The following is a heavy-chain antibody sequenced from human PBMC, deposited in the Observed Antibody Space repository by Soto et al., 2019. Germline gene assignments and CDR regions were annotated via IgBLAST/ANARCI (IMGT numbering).Heavy chain of an antibody. D-gene: IGHD6-13*01. J-gene: IGHJ6*03. V-gene: IGHV4-59*08. CDR2: IYYSGST. Sequence: SETLSLTCTVSGGSISSYYWSWIRQPPGKGLEWIGYIYYSGSTNYNPSLKSRVTISVDTSKNQFSLKLSSVTAADTAVYYCARQIAAAGTNKRDYYYYMDVWGKGTTVTVSS. CDR1: GGSISSYY. CDR3: ARQIAAAGTNKRDYYYYMDV.